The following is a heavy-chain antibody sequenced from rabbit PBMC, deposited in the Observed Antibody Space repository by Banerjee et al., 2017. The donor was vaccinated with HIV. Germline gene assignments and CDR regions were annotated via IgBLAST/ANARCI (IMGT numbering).Heavy chain of an antibody. CDR2: IGTGSSGRS. D-gene: IGHD2-1*01. V-gene: IGHV1S45*01. J-gene: IGHJ6*01. CDR3: ARQRYDDYGDYDL. CDR1: GIDFTTYYY. Sequence: QEQLVESGGGLVQPGGTLTLTCKASGIDFTTYYYMCWVRQAPGKGLEWIGCIGTGSSGRSYHARGEKRRFHLHNPASTAVTLQITSLTAADAAPYFCARQRYDDYGDYDLWGPGTLVTVS.